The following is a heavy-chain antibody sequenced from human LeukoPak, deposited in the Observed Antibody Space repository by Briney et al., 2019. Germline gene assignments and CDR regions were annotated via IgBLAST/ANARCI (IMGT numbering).Heavy chain of an antibody. CDR2: IKQDGSEK. V-gene: IGHV3-7*01. J-gene: IGHJ4*02. Sequence: GGSLRLPCAASGFTFSSYWMSWVRQAPGKGLEWVANIKQDGSEKYYVDSVKGRFTISRDNAKNSLYLQMNSLRAEDTAVYYCARDVDFGVVITFDYWGPGTLGTVSS. CDR1: GFTFSSYW. CDR3: ARDVDFGVVITFDY. D-gene: IGHD3-3*01.